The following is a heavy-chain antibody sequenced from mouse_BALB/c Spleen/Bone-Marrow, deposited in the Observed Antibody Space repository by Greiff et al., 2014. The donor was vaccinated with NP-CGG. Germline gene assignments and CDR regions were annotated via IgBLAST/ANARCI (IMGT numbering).Heavy chain of an antibody. CDR2: VDPANGNT. Sequence: EVKLMESGAELVKPGASVKLSCTASGFNIKDTYMHWVKQRPEQGLEWIGRVDPANGNTKYDPKFQGKATITADTSSNTAYLQLSGLTSEDTAVYYCARYRLGTYFDYWGQGTTLTVSS. CDR1: GFNIKDTY. CDR3: ARYRLGTYFDY. J-gene: IGHJ2*01. D-gene: IGHD2-14*01. V-gene: IGHV14-3*02.